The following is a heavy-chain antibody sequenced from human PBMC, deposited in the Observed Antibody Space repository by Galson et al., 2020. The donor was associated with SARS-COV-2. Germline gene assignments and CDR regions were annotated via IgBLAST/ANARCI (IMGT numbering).Heavy chain of an antibody. CDR1: GVSVRTSDVA. CDR3: AHSNSGWFALLDY. CDR2: IDRNDEK. V-gene: IGHV2-5*01. Sequence: ESGPTLAKLTQLFMLTCTVSGVSVRTSDVAGAGIRQPPGKALGWLALIDRNDEKWYRASRKSSVTITKDTSKNQVVLTMTDMDPVDTATYFCAHSNSGWFALLDYWGQGTLVTVSS. J-gene: IGHJ4*02. D-gene: IGHD6-19*01.